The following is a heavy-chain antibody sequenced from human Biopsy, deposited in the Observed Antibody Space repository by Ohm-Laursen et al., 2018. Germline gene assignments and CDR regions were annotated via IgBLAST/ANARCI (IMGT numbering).Heavy chain of an antibody. CDR1: GDSVTNYY. CDR2: VYYSGST. Sequence: SQTLSLTCTVSGDSVTNYYPTWIPQPPGKGLEWLGDVYYSGSTNRTPSLRSRVTILADASKNQFPLRLNSVTAADTAVYYCGRREVVITHDAFDTWGQGTMVTVSS. CDR3: GRREVVITHDAFDT. D-gene: IGHD3-22*01. J-gene: IGHJ3*02. V-gene: IGHV4-59*08.